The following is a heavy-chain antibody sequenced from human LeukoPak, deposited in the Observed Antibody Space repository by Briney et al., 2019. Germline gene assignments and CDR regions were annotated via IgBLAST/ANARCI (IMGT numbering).Heavy chain of an antibody. D-gene: IGHD3-22*01. CDR3: ARQTYYYDSSRYSNCFDP. CDR2: MKPDSGNS. J-gene: IGHJ5*02. CDR1: GYPFTSYE. V-gene: IGHV1-8*01. Sequence: ASVKVSCKASGYPFTSYEINWVRQATGEGLEWMGWMKPDSGNSAYAQKFQGRVTLSSNSSINTAYMEVSSLGSDDTAVYFCARQTYYYDSSRYSNCFDPWGQGTLVTVSS.